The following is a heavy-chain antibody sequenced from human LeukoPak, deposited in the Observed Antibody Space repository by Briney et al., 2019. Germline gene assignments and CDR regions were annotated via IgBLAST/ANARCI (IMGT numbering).Heavy chain of an antibody. CDR3: ARDKGGWNDVGYYYGMDV. J-gene: IGHJ6*02. V-gene: IGHV3-7*01. CDR2: IKQDGSEK. CDR1: GFTFSSYW. Sequence: GGSLRLSCAASGFTFSSYWMSWVRQAPGKGLEWVANIKQDGSEKYYVDSVKGRFTISRDNAKNSPYLQMNSLRAEDTAVYYCARDKGGWNDVGYYYGMDVWGQGTTVTVSS. D-gene: IGHD1-1*01.